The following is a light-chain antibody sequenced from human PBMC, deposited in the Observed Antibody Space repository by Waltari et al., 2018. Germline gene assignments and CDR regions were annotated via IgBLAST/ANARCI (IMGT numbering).Light chain of an antibody. V-gene: IGLV1-44*01. CDR2: ANY. J-gene: IGLJ3*02. CDR1: SSNIGINT. CDR3: ATWDDSLNGRV. Sequence: QSVLTQPPLASGTPGPLVTISCSGNSSNIGINTVTWYQQLPGTAPKLLIYANYHRPSGVPDRFSASKSDTSASLAISGLQSEDEADYFCATWDDSLNGRVFGGGTKLAVL.